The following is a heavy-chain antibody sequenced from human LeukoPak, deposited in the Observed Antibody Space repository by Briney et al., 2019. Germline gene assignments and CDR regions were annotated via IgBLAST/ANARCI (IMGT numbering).Heavy chain of an antibody. Sequence: GASVKVSCKAAGYTFTSYGISWVRQAPGQGLEWMGWISVYNGNTNYAQKLHGRVTMTTDTSTSTAYMELRSLRSDDTAVYYCARVSSGDYYGSGSYCDNWGQGTLVTVSS. J-gene: IGHJ4*02. CDR2: ISVYNGNT. CDR1: GYTFTSYG. D-gene: IGHD3-10*01. V-gene: IGHV1-18*01. CDR3: ARVSSGDYYGSGSYCDN.